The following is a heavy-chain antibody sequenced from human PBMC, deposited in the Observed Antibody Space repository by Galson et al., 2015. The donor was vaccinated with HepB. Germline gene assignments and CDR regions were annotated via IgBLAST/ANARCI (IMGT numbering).Heavy chain of an antibody. CDR1: GPSVSSGGYY. V-gene: IGHV4-31*03. J-gene: IGHJ3*02. CDR2: VDYTGNN. Sequence: TLSLTCTVSGPSVSSGGYYWSWIRQQPGKGLEWVGNVDYTGNNEYNPSLNSRVTISLDTSKNQFSLSLRSVTAADTAVYFCAREFSGYDRRFYNPFHIWGQGTKVTVSS. D-gene: IGHD5-12*01. CDR3: AREFSGYDRRFYNPFHI.